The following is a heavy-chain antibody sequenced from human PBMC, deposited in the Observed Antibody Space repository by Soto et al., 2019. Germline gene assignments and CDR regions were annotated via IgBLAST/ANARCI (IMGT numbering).Heavy chain of an antibody. CDR3: ARELNFDWLLPRFGMDV. Sequence: GGSLRLSCAASGFTFSSYSMNWVRQAPGKGLEWVSYISSSSSTIYYADSVKGRFTISRDNAKNSLYLQMNSLRDEDTAVYYCARELNFDWLLPRFGMDVWGQGTTVTVS. J-gene: IGHJ6*02. CDR1: GFTFSSYS. D-gene: IGHD3-9*01. CDR2: ISSSSSTI. V-gene: IGHV3-48*02.